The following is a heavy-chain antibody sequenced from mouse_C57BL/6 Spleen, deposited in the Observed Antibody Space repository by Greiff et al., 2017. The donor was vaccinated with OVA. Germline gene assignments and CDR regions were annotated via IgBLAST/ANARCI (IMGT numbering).Heavy chain of an antibody. CDR3: ARGEGMDYYAMDY. CDR1: GFSLTSYG. D-gene: IGHD2-10*02. Sequence: VNLVESGPGLVQPSQSLSITCTVSGFSLTSYGVHWVRQSPGKGLEWLGVIWSGGSTDYNAAFISRLSISKDNSKSQVFFKMNSLQADDTAIYYCARGEGMDYYAMDYWGQGTSVTVSS. V-gene: IGHV2-2*01. J-gene: IGHJ4*01. CDR2: IWSGGST.